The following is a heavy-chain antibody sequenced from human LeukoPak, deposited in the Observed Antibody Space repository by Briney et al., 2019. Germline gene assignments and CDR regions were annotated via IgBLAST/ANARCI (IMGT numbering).Heavy chain of an antibody. V-gene: IGHV3-30*18. CDR3: AKDYNFYGDYVVVGSYFDY. Sequence: GGSLRLSCAASEFTFSSYGMHWVRQAPGKGLEWVAVISYDGSNKYYADSVKGRFTISRDNSKNTLYLQMNSLRAEDTAVYYCAKDYNFYGDYVVVGSYFDYWGQGTLVTVSS. CDR2: ISYDGSNK. J-gene: IGHJ4*02. D-gene: IGHD4-17*01. CDR1: EFTFSSYG.